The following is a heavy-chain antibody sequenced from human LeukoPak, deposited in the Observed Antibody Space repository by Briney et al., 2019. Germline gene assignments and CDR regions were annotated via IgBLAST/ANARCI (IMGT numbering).Heavy chain of an antibody. CDR3: ARDLGTWELLGNFDY. CDR2: ISAYNGNT. D-gene: IGHD1-26*01. J-gene: IGHJ4*02. Sequence: ASVKVSCKASGYTFTSYGISWVRQAPGQGLEWMGWISAYNGNTNYAQKLQGRVTMTTDTSTSTAYMELRSLRSDDTAVYYCARDLGTWELLGNFDYWGQGTLVTVSS. CDR1: GYTFTSYG. V-gene: IGHV1-18*01.